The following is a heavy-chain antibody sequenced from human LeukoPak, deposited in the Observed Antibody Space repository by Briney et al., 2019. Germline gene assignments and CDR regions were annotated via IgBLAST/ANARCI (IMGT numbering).Heavy chain of an antibody. CDR2: ISDSGSIT. CDR3: AKDARRTSGWYFFDY. D-gene: IGHD6-19*01. V-gene: IGHV3-23*01. CDR1: GFAFSSQA. Sequence: GGSLRLSCAASGFAFSSQAMDWARQAPGKALEWVSVISDSGSITYYADSVKGRFTISRDNSKNTLFLQMNSLRAKDTAVYYCAKDARRTSGWYFFDYWGQGTLVTVSS. J-gene: IGHJ4*02.